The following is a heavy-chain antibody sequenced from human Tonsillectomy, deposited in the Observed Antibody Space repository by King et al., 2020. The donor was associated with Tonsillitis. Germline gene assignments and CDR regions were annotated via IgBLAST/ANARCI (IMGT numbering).Heavy chain of an antibody. J-gene: IGHJ4*02. Sequence: VQLVESGAEVKKPGSSVTVSCKTSGDTFSNYAFNWVRQAPGHGLEWLGRSIPIFGTTNYAQKFQGRVTITADESTSTAYMELSSLRSDDTAVYYCARGPIPVYIHSIGYYSYYFDYWGQGTLVTVSS. D-gene: IGHD3-22*01. CDR3: ARGPIPVYIHSIGYYSYYFDY. CDR1: GDTFSNYA. V-gene: IGHV1-69*18. CDR2: SIPIFGTT.